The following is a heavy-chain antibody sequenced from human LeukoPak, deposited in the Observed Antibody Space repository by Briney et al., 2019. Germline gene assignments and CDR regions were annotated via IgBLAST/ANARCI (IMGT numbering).Heavy chain of an antibody. V-gene: IGHV4-34*01. CDR3: ARGRGYSSSGFDY. Sequence: SETLSLTCAVYGGSFSGYYWSWIRQPPGKGLEWIGEINHSGSTNYNPSLKSRVTISVDTSQNQFSLKLSSVTAADTAVYYCARGRGYSSSGFDYWGLGTLVTVSS. CDR2: INHSGST. D-gene: IGHD6-13*01. J-gene: IGHJ4*02. CDR1: GGSFSGYY.